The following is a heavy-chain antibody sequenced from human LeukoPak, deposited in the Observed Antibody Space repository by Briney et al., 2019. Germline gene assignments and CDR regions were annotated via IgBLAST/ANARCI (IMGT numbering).Heavy chain of an antibody. CDR3: AKSPSSSWYTGCD. D-gene: IGHD6-13*01. CDR2: ISGSGGST. CDR1: GFTFSSYA. Sequence: GGSLRLSCAASGFTFSSYAMSWVRQAPGKGLEWVSAISGSGGSTYYADSVKRRFTIPRDNCKNTLYLQMHSLRAEDTAVDYCAKSPSSSWYTGCDWGQGTLVTVSS. V-gene: IGHV3-23*01. J-gene: IGHJ4*02.